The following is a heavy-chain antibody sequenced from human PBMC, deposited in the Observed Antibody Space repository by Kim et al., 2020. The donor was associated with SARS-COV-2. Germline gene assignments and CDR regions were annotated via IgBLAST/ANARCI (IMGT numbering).Heavy chain of an antibody. V-gene: IGHV5-10-1*01. Sequence: GESLKISCKGSGYSFTSYWISWVRQMPGKGLEWMGRIDPSDSYTNYSPSFQGHVTISADKSISTAYLQWSSLKASDTAMYYCARADYGSGSYYTGNYWGQGTLVTVSS. CDR3: ARADYGSGSYYTGNY. CDR1: GYSFTSYW. J-gene: IGHJ4*02. CDR2: IDPSDSYT. D-gene: IGHD3-10*01.